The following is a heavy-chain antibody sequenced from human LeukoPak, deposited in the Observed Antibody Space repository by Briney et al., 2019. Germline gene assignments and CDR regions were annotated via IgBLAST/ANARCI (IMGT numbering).Heavy chain of an antibody. V-gene: IGHV3-33*01. CDR2: IWYDGSKK. CDR1: GVTFGRYG. CDR3: ARDLGTTNYYFDY. D-gene: IGHD1-26*01. Sequence: SRALRLAFAASGVTFGRYGMRWGRRAPGKGLEWVAVIWYDGSKKYYGDSVKGRVTISRDDSENTLYLQMNSLRGEDTAVYYCARDLGTTNYYFDYWGQGTPVTVSS. J-gene: IGHJ4*02.